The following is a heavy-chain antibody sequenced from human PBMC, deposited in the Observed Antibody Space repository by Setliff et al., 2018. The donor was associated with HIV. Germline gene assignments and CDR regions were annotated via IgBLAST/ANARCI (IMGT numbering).Heavy chain of an antibody. J-gene: IGHJ3*02. V-gene: IGHV4-4*07. CDR1: GGSISPYY. CDR3: ARVFPPIRGAPFGTPPGAFDI. Sequence: SETLSLTCSVSGGSISPYYWSWIRQPAGKGLEWIGRIYISGNTTYNPSLKSRVTMSVDTSKNQFSLILNSVTAADTAVYYCARVFPPIRGAPFGTPPGAFDIWGQGTKVTVSS. D-gene: IGHD2-2*02. CDR2: IYISGNT.